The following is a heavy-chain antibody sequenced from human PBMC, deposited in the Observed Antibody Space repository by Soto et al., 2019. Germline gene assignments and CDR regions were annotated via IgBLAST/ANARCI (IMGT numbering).Heavy chain of an antibody. V-gene: IGHV3-33*01. CDR1: GFTFGSYG. CDR2: IWYDGNNK. J-gene: IGHJ4*02. D-gene: IGHD5-18*01. CDR3: AREVHTAMAPSFEY. Sequence: GGSLRLSCVASGFTFGSYGMHWVRQAPGKGLEWVSVIWYDGNNKNYADSVKGRFTISRDNSKNTLYLQINSPRADDTAVYYCAREVHTAMAPSFEYWGQGTLVTVSS.